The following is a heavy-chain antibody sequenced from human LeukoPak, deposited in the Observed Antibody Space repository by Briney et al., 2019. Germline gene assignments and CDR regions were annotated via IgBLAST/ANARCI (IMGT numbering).Heavy chain of an antibody. J-gene: IGHJ3*02. Sequence: KTSETLSLTCTVSGGSISSYYWSWIRQPPGKGLEWIGYIYYSGSTNHNPSLKSRVTISVDTSKNQFSLKLSSVTAADTAVYYCATVAGIRTDAFDIWGQGTMVTVSS. CDR2: IYYSGST. V-gene: IGHV4-59*08. CDR3: ATVAGIRTDAFDI. CDR1: GGSISSYY. D-gene: IGHD6-19*01.